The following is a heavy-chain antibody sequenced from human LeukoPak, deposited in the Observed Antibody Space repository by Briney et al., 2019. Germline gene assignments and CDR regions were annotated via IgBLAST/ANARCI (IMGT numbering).Heavy chain of an antibody. V-gene: IGHV3-30*18. CDR3: AKDRAGVVVPAAWDLDY. CDR1: GFTFSSYG. D-gene: IGHD2-2*01. J-gene: IGHJ4*02. Sequence: PGRSLRLSCAASGFTFSSYGMHWVRQAPGKGLEWVAVISYDGSNKYYADSVKGRFTISRDNSKNTLYLQMNSLRAEDTAMYYCAKDRAGVVVPAAWDLDYWGQGTLVTVSS. CDR2: ISYDGSNK.